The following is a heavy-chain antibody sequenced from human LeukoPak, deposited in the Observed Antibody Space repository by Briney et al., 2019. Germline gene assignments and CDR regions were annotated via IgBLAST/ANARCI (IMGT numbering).Heavy chain of an antibody. CDR2: IKQDGSEK. Sequence: GGSLRLSCAVSGFTFSDYWMTWVRQAPGKGLEWVANIKQDGSEKNYVDSVKGRFTISRDNAKNSVCLQMHSLRGEDTAVYYCARDTSPYTGTIWSDAFDIWGQGTMVTVSS. CDR1: GFTFSDYW. D-gene: IGHD2-2*01. CDR3: ARDTSPYTGTIWSDAFDI. J-gene: IGHJ3*02. V-gene: IGHV3-7*01.